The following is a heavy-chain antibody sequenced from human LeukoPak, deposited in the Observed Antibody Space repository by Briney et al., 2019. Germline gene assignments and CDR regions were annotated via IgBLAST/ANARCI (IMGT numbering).Heavy chain of an antibody. CDR1: GYTFTSYA. CDR2: INTNTGNP. V-gene: IGHV7-4-1*02. D-gene: IGHD3-10*01. Sequence: ASVKVSCKASGYTFTSYAMNWVRQAPGQGLEWMGWINTNTGNPTYAQGFTGRFVFSLDTSVSTAYLQISSLKAEDTAVYYCARQDVLLWFGELFSSEYYYYYMDVWGKGTTVTVSS. CDR3: ARQDVLLWFGELFSSEYYYYYMDV. J-gene: IGHJ6*03.